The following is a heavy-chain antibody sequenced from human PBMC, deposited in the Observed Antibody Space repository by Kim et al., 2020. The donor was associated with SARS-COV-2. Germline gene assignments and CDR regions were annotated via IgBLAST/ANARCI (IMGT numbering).Heavy chain of an antibody. Sequence: SQTLSLTCAVYGGSFSGYYWSWIRQPPGKGLEWIGEINHSGSTNYNPSLKSRVTISVDTSKNQFSLKLSSVTAADTAVYYCARRGPQLFDWGQGTLVTVSS. CDR3: ARRGPQLFD. V-gene: IGHV4-34*01. D-gene: IGHD5-18*01. CDR2: INHSGST. CDR1: GGSFSGYY. J-gene: IGHJ4*02.